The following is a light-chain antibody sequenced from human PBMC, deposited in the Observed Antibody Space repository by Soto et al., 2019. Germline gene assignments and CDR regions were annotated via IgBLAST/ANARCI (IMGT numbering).Light chain of an antibody. J-gene: IGKJ3*01. V-gene: IGKV3-11*01. CDR1: QSVSSH. CDR2: DAS. Sequence: EIVLTQSPATLSLSPGERATLSCRASQSVSSHLAWYQHKPGQAPRLLIYDASNRATGIPARFSGSGSGTDFTLTIISLEPEDFAVYYCQQRSNWPPFTFGPGTKVDI. CDR3: QQRSNWPPFT.